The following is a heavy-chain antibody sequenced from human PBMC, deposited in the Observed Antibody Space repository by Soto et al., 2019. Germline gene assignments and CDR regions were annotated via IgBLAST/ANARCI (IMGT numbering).Heavy chain of an antibody. CDR1: GFTFSSYA. V-gene: IGHV3-30*18. CDR3: AKGKQFSHFHGVNV. Sequence: QAQLVESGGGVVQPGTSLRLSCIASGFTFSSYAMHWVRQAPGKGLEWVAVISFDENTIYYVDSVKGRFTISRDNSQNTLFLQMNILRTEDTAVYYCAKGKQFSHFHGVNVWGQGTTVIVSS. CDR2: ISFDENTI. J-gene: IGHJ6*02.